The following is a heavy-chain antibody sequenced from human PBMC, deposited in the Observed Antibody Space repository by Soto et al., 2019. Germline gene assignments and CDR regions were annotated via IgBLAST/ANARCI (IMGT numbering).Heavy chain of an antibody. V-gene: IGHV4-4*02. D-gene: IGHD3-3*02. CDR3: ARRCCFFIFGTLVY. CDR2: IYYSGST. Sequence: QVQLQESGPGLVKPSGTLSLTCAVSGGSISSGDWCWSWVRQSPGKGLEWIGEIYYSGSTTYNPSVKGLVTNSADKFENPFDLRPSSVNAAGTAVYYCARRCCFFIFGTLVYWGQGTLVTVSS. CDR1: GGSISSGDW. J-gene: IGHJ4*02.